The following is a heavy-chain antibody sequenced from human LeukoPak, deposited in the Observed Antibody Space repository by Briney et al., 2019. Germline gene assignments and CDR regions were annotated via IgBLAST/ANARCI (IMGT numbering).Heavy chain of an antibody. CDR1: GFTFNSYA. CDR2: IFGSGGSA. CDR3: AKTATGYSSGHYPGWPVDY. V-gene: IGHV3-23*01. D-gene: IGHD6-19*01. Sequence: GGSLRLSCAASGFTFNSYAMYWVRQAPGKGLEWVSGIFGSGGSAHYADSVKGRFAISRDNSKNRVYLQMNSLGAEDTAVYYCAKTATGYSSGHYPGWPVDYWGQGTLVTVSS. J-gene: IGHJ4*02.